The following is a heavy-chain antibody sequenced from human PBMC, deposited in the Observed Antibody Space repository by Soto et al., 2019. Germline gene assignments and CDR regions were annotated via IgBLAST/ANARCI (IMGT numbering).Heavy chain of an antibody. CDR1: GFTFSSYA. CDR2: ISGSGGST. D-gene: IGHD2-15*01. J-gene: IGHJ4*02. V-gene: IGHV3-23*01. CDR3: AKAEALVVVVAAIDY. Sequence: PGGSLRLSCAASGFTFSSYAMSWVRQAPGKGLEWVSAISGSGGSTYYADSVKGRFTISRDNSKNTLYLQMNSLRAEDTAVYYCAKAEALVVVVAAIDYWGQGTLVTVSS.